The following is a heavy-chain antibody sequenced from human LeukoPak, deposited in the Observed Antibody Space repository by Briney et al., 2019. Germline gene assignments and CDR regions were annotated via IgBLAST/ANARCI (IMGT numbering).Heavy chain of an antibody. CDR3: ARVGAYYYMDV. V-gene: IGHV1-8*03. CDR1: GYTFTSYD. CDR2: INPNSGNT. D-gene: IGHD4/OR15-4a*01. J-gene: IGHJ6*03. Sequence: GASVKVSCKASGYTFTSYDINWVRQATGQGLEWMGWINPNSGNTGYAQKFQGRVTITRNTSISTAYMELSSLRSEDTAVYYCARVGAYYYMDVWGKGTTVTVSS.